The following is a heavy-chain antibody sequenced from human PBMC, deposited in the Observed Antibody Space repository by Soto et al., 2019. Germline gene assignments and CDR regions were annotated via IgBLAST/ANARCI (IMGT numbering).Heavy chain of an antibody. CDR3: ARRIVAKETFDY. Sequence: PSETLSLTCTGSGGSMISYYWSWIRQPPGRGLEWIGFIYYAGSTKYNPSLNSRVTISVDTSKNQFSLTVTSVTAADTAVYYCARRIVAKETFDYWGQGTLVTVSS. CDR1: GGSMISYY. CDR2: IYYAGST. D-gene: IGHD5-12*01. V-gene: IGHV4-59*08. J-gene: IGHJ4*02.